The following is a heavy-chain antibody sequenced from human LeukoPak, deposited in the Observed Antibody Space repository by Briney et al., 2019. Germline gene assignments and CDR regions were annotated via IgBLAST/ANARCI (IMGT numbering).Heavy chain of an antibody. V-gene: IGHV4-4*07. J-gene: IGHJ6*02. CDR1: GGSISSYY. D-gene: IGHD3-10*01. CDR3: ARDFFNYYGSGSYSIHGMDV. CDR2: IYTSGST. Sequence: PSETLSLTCTVSGGSISSYYWSCIRQPAGEGLEWIGRIYTSGSTNHNPSLKSRVTMSVDTSKNQFSLKLSSLTAADTAVYYCARDFFNYYGSGSYSIHGMDVWGQGITVIVSS.